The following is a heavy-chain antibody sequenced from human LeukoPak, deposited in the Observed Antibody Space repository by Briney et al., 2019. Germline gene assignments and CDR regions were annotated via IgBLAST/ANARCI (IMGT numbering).Heavy chain of an antibody. D-gene: IGHD7-27*01. V-gene: IGHV3-53*01. CDR2: IYSGGST. CDR1: GFTVSSNY. Sequence: GGFLRLSCAASGFTVSSNYMSWVRQAPGKRLEWVSVIYSGGSTYYADSVKGRFTISRDNSKNTLYLQMNSLRAEDTAVYYCAKQQNKNWALDYWGQGTLVTVSS. J-gene: IGHJ4*02. CDR3: AKQQNKNWALDY.